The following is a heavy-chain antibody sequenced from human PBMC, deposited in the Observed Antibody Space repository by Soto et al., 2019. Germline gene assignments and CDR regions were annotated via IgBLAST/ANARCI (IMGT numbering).Heavy chain of an antibody. V-gene: IGHV3-21*01. CDR1: GFTFSSYS. CDR3: AREQSGYCSGGSCYSPDPNDAFDI. CDR2: ISSSSSYI. D-gene: IGHD2-15*01. J-gene: IGHJ3*02. Sequence: GGCLRLSCAAPGFTFSSYSMNWVRQAPGKGLEWVSSISSSSSYIYYADPVKGRFTISRDNAKNSLYLQLNSLRTEDTAVYYCAREQSGYCSGGSCYSPDPNDAFDIWGQGTMVTVSS.